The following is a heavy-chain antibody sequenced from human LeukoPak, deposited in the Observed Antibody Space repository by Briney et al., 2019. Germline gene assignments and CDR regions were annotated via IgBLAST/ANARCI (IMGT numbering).Heavy chain of an antibody. D-gene: IGHD3-22*01. CDR2: ISAYNGNT. Sequence: ASVKVSCKASGYTFTSYGISWVRQAPGQGLEWMGWISAYNGNTNYAQKLQGRVTMTTDTSTSTAYMELRSLRSDDTAVYYCARELNYYDSSGYRHWYFDLWGRGTLVTVSS. CDR1: GYTFTSYG. CDR3: ARELNYYDSSGYRHWYFDL. V-gene: IGHV1-18*01. J-gene: IGHJ2*01.